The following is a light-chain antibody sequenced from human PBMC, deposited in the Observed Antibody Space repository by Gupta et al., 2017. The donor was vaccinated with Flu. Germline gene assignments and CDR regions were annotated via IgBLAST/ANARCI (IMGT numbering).Light chain of an antibody. CDR2: RNN. J-gene: IGLJ2*01. CDR1: SSNIGSNY. V-gene: IGLV1-47*01. Sequence: RVTISCSGSSSNIGSNYVYWYQQLPGTAPKLLIYRNNQRPSGVPDRFSGSKSGTSASLAIRGLRSEDEAGYYCAAWDDSLSGWVFGGGTKLTVL. CDR3: AAWDDSLSGWV.